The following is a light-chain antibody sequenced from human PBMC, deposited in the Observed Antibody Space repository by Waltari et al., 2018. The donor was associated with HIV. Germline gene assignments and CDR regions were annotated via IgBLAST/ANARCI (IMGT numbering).Light chain of an antibody. V-gene: IGLV2-14*03. CDR1: SSDVGGYNY. J-gene: IGLJ3*02. CDR3: SSYTSSSTLV. Sequence: LTQPASVSGSPGQSITISCTGTSSDVGGYNYVSWYQQHPGKAPKLMIYDVSNRPSGVSNRFSGSKSGNTASLTISWLQAEDEADYYCSSYTSSSTLVFGGGTKLTVL. CDR2: DVS.